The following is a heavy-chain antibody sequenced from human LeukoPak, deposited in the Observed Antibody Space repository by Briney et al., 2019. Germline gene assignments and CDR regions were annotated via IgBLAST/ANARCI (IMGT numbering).Heavy chain of an antibody. V-gene: IGHV1-46*01. CDR2: INPSGGPT. J-gene: IGHJ6*03. CDR1: GYTFSNYY. CDR3: ARDAEQRISSKGIYSYYYIDV. D-gene: IGHD6-13*01. Sequence: ASVKVSCKASGYTFSNYYIYWVRQAPGQGLEWMGVINPSGGPTNYAPQFQGRVTMTRDMSTSTIYMELCSLRSEDTAVYYCARDAEQRISSKGIYSYYYIDVWGKGTTVTVTS.